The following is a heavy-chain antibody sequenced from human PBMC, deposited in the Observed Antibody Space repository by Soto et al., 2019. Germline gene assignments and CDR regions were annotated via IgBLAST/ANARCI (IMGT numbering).Heavy chain of an antibody. J-gene: IGHJ6*01. CDR2: VHWDDEK. V-gene: IGHV2-70*13. D-gene: IGHD5-12*01. CDR3: VRTHAGYTAYYGMDV. Sequence: EYGPTRANPSPTLPLTCTFSGFSLNTGGMCVSWFSQPPGKALEWLAVVHWDDEKHFSTSLRNRLTVSKDASGDQAVLTMANMDPAGSGTYYCVRTHAGYTAYYGMDVWGPGTTVTVSS. CDR1: GFSLNTGGMC.